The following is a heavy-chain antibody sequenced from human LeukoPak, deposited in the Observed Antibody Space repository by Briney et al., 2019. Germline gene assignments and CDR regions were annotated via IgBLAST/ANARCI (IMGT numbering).Heavy chain of an antibody. V-gene: IGHV1-8*01. CDR3: ARGALPYFWSGYYYFDY. D-gene: IGHD3-3*01. CDR2: MNPNSGNT. CDR1: GYTFTSYD. Sequence: ASVTVSCKASGYTFTSYDINWVRQATGQGLEWMGWMNPNSGNTGYAQKFQGRVTMTRNTSISTAYMELGSLRSEDTAVYYCARGALPYFWSGYYYFDYWGQGTLVTVSS. J-gene: IGHJ4*02.